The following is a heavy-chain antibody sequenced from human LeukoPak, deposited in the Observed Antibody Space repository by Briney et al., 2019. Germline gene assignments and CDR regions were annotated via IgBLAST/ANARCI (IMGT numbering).Heavy chain of an antibody. Sequence: SETLSLTCTVSGYSIRSDYYWGWIRQPPGKGLEWIGNIYQTGSTYYNPSLTSRVTISLDTSKNQFSLKLSSVTAADTAVYYCARDVSITLIREVTFDYWGQGALVTVSS. CDR1: GYSIRSDYY. J-gene: IGHJ4*02. D-gene: IGHD3-10*01. CDR2: IYQTGST. V-gene: IGHV4-38-2*02. CDR3: ARDVSITLIREVTFDY.